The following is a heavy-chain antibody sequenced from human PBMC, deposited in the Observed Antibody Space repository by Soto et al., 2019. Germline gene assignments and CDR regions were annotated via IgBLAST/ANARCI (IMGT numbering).Heavy chain of an antibody. CDR1: GGTFSSYA. V-gene: IGHV1-69*13. CDR3: ARGNYGSGSYYTQSLRILNDPYYYGMDV. Sequence: SVKVSCKASGGTFSSYAISWVRQAPGQGLEWMGGIIPIFGTANYAQKFQGRVTITADESTSTAYMELSSLRSEDTAVYYCARGNYGSGSYYTQSLRILNDPYYYGMDVWGQGTTVTVSS. J-gene: IGHJ6*02. D-gene: IGHD3-10*01. CDR2: IIPIFGTA.